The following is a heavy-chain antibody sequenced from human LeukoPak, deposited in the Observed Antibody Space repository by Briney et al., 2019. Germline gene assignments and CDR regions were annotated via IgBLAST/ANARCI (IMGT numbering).Heavy chain of an antibody. CDR3: ASFACSGGSCRLDY. Sequence: SETLSLTCAVYGASFSDNYWSWLRQPPGKGLEWIGEINESGSTNYNPSLKSRVTISVDTSKNQFSLKLSSVTAADTAVYYCASFACSGGSCRLDYWGQGTLVTVSS. J-gene: IGHJ4*02. CDR2: INESGST. D-gene: IGHD2-15*01. V-gene: IGHV4-34*01. CDR1: GASFSDNY.